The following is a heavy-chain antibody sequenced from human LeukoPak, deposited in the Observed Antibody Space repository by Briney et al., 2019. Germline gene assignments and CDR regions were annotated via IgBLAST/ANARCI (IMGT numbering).Heavy chain of an antibody. CDR1: EFSFSSYW. V-gene: IGHV3-7*02. J-gene: IGHJ4*02. CDR2: IKPDGSQK. Sequence: GGSLRLSCAASEFSFSSYWMSWVRQAPGKGLEWVAIIKPDGSQKYYVDSVKGRFTISRDNAKNSLYLQMNSLRAEDTAVYYCARGLPPSSSSGYYFDYWGQGTLVTVSS. CDR3: ARGLPPSSSSGYYFDY. D-gene: IGHD6-6*01.